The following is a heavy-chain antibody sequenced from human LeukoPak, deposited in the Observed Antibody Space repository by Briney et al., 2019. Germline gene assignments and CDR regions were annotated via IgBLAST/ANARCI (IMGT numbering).Heavy chain of an antibody. CDR2: IDPSGGST. CDR3: ARVVTDSSGWYHFDY. Sequence: ASVKVSCKASGYTFTSYYMHWVRQAPGQGLEWMGVIDPSGGSTIYAQKFQGRVTMTRDTSTRTVYMELSSLRSEDTAVYYCARVVTDSSGWYHFDYWGQGTLVTVSS. D-gene: IGHD6-19*01. J-gene: IGHJ4*02. V-gene: IGHV1-46*01. CDR1: GYTFTSYY.